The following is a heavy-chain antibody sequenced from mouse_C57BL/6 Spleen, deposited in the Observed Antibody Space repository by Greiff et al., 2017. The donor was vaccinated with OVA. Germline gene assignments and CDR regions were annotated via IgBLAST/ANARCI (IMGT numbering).Heavy chain of an antibody. D-gene: IGHD2-2*01. CDR2: INPSNGGT. V-gene: IGHV1-53*01. Sequence: QVQLKQPGTELVKPGASVKLSCKASGYTFTSYWMHWVKQRPGQGLEWIGNINPSNGGTNYNEKFKSKATLTVDKSSSTAYMQLSSLTSEDSAVYYCASLLWLRQGYYFDYWGQGTTLTVSS. J-gene: IGHJ2*01. CDR3: ASLLWLRQGYYFDY. CDR1: GYTFTSYW.